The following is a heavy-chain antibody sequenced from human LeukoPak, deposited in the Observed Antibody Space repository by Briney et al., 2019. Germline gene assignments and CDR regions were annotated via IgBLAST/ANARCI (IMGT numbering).Heavy chain of an antibody. J-gene: IGHJ6*04. V-gene: IGHV4-59*01. CDR3: ARQALTTSYYSAMDV. CDR2: IYYSGST. Sequence: SETLSLTCTVSGGSISSYYWSWIRQPPGRGLEWIGYIYYSGSTNYNPSLKSRVTISVDTSKNQFSLKLSSVTAADTAVYYCARQALTTSYYSAMDVWGKGTTVTVSS. CDR1: GGSISSYY. D-gene: IGHD4-11*01.